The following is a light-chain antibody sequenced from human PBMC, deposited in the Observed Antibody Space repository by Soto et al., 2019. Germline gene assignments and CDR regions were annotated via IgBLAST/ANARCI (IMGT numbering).Light chain of an antibody. J-gene: IGLJ1*01. CDR3: AAWDDSLTALV. V-gene: IGLV1-44*01. CDR2: SNN. Sequence: QSVLTQPPSASGTPGQRVTISCSGSSSNIGSNTVSWYQQVPGTAPKLLIYSNNQRPSGVPDRFSGSKSGTSASLATSGLQSEDEADYYCAAWDDSLTALVFGTGTKVTVL. CDR1: SSNIGSNT.